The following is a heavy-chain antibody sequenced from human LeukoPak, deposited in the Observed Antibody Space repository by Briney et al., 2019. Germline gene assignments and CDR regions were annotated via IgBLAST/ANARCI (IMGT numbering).Heavy chain of an antibody. CDR3: ARDFRP. V-gene: IGHV4-61*02. D-gene: IGHD3-10*01. CDR2: IYTSGST. J-gene: IGHJ5*02. CDR1: GGSMSSGGDY. Sequence: SETVSLTCTVSGGSMSSGGDYWTWIRQPAGKELEWIGLIYTSGSTNYNPSLKSRVTISIDTSKNQFSLKLSSVTAADTAVYYCARDFRPWGQGTLVTVSS.